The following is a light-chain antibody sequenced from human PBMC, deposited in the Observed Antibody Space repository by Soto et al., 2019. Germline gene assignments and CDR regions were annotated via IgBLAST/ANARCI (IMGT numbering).Light chain of an antibody. V-gene: IGLV2-23*02. CDR2: EVS. CDR3: CSYGGSYTYVL. Sequence: QSALTQPASVSGSPGQSITISCTGTSSDVGSYNLVSWYQQHPGKAPKLMIYEVSKRPSGVSNRFPGSKSGNTASLTISGLQAEDEADYYCCSYGGSYTYVLFGGGTKLTVL. J-gene: IGLJ2*01. CDR1: SSDVGSYNL.